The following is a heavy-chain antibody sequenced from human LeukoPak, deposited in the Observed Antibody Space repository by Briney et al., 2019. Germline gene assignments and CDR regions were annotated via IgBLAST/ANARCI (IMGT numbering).Heavy chain of an antibody. Sequence: GGSLRLSCAASGFTFSSYSMNWVRQAPGKGLEWVSSISSSSSYIYYADSVKGRFTISRDSAKNSLYLQMNSLRAEDTAVYYCARVYDSSGYSPWGQGTLVTVSS. J-gene: IGHJ4*02. D-gene: IGHD3-22*01. CDR1: GFTFSSYS. V-gene: IGHV3-21*01. CDR2: ISSSSSYI. CDR3: ARVYDSSGYSP.